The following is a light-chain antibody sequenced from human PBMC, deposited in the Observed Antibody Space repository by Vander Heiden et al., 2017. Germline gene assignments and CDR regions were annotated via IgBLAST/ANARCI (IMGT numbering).Light chain of an antibody. V-gene: IGKV3-20*01. CDR1: ESVSSSY. Sequence: VLTPSPGTLSFSPGERAPLSCRASESVSSSYLAWYQQKPGQAPRLLIYGALSRATGIPARFSGSGSGTDFTLTISRLEPEDFAVYYCQQYGSTPRVTFGPGTKVEIK. CDR2: GAL. CDR3: QQYGSTPRVT. J-gene: IGKJ3*01.